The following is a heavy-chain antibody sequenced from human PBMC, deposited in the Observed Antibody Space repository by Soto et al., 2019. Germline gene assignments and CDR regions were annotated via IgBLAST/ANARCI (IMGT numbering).Heavy chain of an antibody. Sequence: GGSLRLSCAASGFTFSSYGMHWVRQAPGKGLEWVAGISYDGSNKYYADSVKGRFTISRDNSKNTLYLQMNSLRAEDTAVYYCAKPKEGWIQLWLQFDYWGQGTLVTVSS. CDR1: GFTFSSYG. CDR2: ISYDGSNK. J-gene: IGHJ4*02. CDR3: AKPKEGWIQLWLQFDY. V-gene: IGHV3-30*18. D-gene: IGHD5-18*01.